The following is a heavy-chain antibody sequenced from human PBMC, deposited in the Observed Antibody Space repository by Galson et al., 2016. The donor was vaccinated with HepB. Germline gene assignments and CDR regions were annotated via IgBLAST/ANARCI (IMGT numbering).Heavy chain of an antibody. Sequence: SLRLSCAGSGFKIDDYAMHWVRQGPGKGLEWVSGISWNDKTLGHADSVKGRFAVSRDNAKNSLYLEINSLRIEDTALYFCAKDRGGGYCTTPSCFAFDLWGHGTMVTVSS. CDR1: GFKIDDYA. J-gene: IGHJ3*01. V-gene: IGHV3-9*01. D-gene: IGHD2-2*01. CDR2: ISWNDKTL. CDR3: AKDRGGGYCTTPSCFAFDL.